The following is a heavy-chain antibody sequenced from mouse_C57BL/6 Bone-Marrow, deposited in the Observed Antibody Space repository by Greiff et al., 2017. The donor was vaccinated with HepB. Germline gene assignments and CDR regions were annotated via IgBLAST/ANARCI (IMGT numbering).Heavy chain of an antibody. CDR1: GYTFTSYW. J-gene: IGHJ4*01. V-gene: IGHV1-64*01. D-gene: IGHD1-1*01. CDR2: IHPNSGST. Sequence: QVQLQQPGAELVKPGASVKLSCKASGYTFTSYWMHWVKQRPGQGLEWVGMIHPNSGSTNYNEKFKSKATLTVDKSSSTAYMQLSSLTSEDSAIYYCARLLRYYAMDYWGQGTSVTVSS. CDR3: ARLLRYYAMDY.